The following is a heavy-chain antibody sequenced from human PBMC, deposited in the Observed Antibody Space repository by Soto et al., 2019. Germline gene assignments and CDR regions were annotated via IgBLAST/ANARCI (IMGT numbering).Heavy chain of an antibody. V-gene: IGHV3-11*01. D-gene: IGHD5-18*01. Sequence: QVQLVASGGSLVRPGESLTLSCAGSGFTVTDSYMTWLRQAPGKAPEWISYISNSGNTIYFAASVKGRFTLSRDSDTNSLHLHMTSLRDEDTAVYYCVRIPDTAIQLWSEYFFDNWGQGTLDTVSS. J-gene: IGHJ4*02. CDR1: GFTVTDSY. CDR3: VRIPDTAIQLWSEYFFDN. CDR2: ISNSGNTI.